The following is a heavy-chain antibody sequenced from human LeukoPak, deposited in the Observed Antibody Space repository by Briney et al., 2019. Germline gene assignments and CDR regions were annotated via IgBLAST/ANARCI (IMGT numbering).Heavy chain of an antibody. J-gene: IGHJ4*02. CDR3: ARGVYLGNGYYFDY. CDR2: IYTSGST. CDR1: GGFISSYY. D-gene: IGHD2-8*01. V-gene: IGHV4-4*07. Sequence: SETLSLTCTVSGGFISSYYWNWIRQPAGKGLEWIGHIYTSGSTNYNSSLKSRVTMSVDTSKNQFSVKLNSVIAADTAMYYCARGVYLGNGYYFDYWGQGTLVTVSS.